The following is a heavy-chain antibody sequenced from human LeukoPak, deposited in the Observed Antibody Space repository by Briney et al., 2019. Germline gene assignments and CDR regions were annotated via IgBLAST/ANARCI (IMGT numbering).Heavy chain of an antibody. D-gene: IGHD1-26*01. CDR1: GFSFSSYD. CDR3: AKNSKWETDY. Sequence: GGSLRLSCAASGFSFSSYDMSWVRQAPGKGLEWVSVISDSGDTTWDADSVNGRFTISRNNYKNTVYLQMNSLRAEDTAVYYCAKNSKWETDYWGQGTLVTVSS. CDR2: ISDSGDTT. V-gene: IGHV3-23*01. J-gene: IGHJ4*02.